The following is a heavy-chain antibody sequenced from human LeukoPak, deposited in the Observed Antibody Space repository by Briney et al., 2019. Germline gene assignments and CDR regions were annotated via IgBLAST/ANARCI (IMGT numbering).Heavy chain of an antibody. D-gene: IGHD6-13*01. CDR1: GYTFTSYY. V-gene: IGHV1-46*01. CDR2: INPSGGST. CDR3: ARFTVRSIAAAGESYNWFDP. J-gene: IGHJ5*02. Sequence: GASVKVSCKASGYTFTSYYMHWVRQAPGQGLEWMGIINPSGGSTSYAQKFQGRVTMTRDTSTSTVYMELSSLRSEDTAVYYCARFTVRSIAAAGESYNWFDPWGQGTLVTVSS.